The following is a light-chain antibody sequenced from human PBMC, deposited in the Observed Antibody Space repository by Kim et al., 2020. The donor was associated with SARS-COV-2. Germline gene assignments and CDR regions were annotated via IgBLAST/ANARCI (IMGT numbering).Light chain of an antibody. J-gene: IGLJ3*02. CDR3: QVWDSSSDHPWV. CDR2: YDS. Sequence: SYELTQPPSVSVAPGKTARITCGGNNIGSKSVHWYQQKPGQAPVLVIYYDSDRPSGIPERFSGSNSGNTATLTINRVEAGDEADYYCQVWDSSSDHPWVFGGGTQLTVL. V-gene: IGLV3-21*04. CDR1: NIGSKS.